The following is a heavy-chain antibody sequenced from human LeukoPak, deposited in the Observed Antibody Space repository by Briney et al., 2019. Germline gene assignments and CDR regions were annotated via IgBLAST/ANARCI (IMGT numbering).Heavy chain of an antibody. J-gene: IGHJ4*02. CDR1: GFTFSSYE. V-gene: IGHV4-34*01. Sequence: PGGSLRLSCAAPGFTFSSYEMNWIRQPPGKGLEWIGEINNSGSTNYNPSLKSRVTISRDTSKNQFSLKLSSVTAADTAVYYCARGRAFFDWGQGTLVTVSS. CDR3: ARGRAFFD. CDR2: INNSGST. D-gene: IGHD3-3*02.